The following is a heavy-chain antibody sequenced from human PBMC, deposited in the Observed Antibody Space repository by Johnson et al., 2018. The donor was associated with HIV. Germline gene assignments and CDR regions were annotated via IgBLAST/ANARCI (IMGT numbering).Heavy chain of an antibody. CDR3: ARPNRPQYRSTFDI. Sequence: VQLVESGGGLVQPGGSLRLSCAASGFTFSSFWMTWVRQAPGKGLEWVANIKDDGSEKSYVDSVKGLFTISRDNAKNSLYLQMSSLRAEDTAIYYCARPNRPQYRSTFDIWGQGTMVTVSS. CDR2: IKDDGSEK. J-gene: IGHJ3*02. V-gene: IGHV3-7*05. D-gene: IGHD6-13*01. CDR1: GFTFSSFW.